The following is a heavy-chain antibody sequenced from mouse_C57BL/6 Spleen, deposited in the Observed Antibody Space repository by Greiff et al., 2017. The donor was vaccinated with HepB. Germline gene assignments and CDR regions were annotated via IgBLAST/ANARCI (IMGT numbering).Heavy chain of an antibody. Sequence: VQVVESGPELVKPGASVKLSCKASGYTFTSYDINWVKQRPGQGLEWIGWIYPRDGSTKYNEKFKGKATLTVDTSSSTAYMELHSLTSEDSAVYFCARGIYYGNYPYYFDYWGQGTTLTVSS. CDR2: IYPRDGST. CDR3: ARGIYYGNYPYYFDY. CDR1: GYTFTSYD. J-gene: IGHJ2*01. V-gene: IGHV1-85*01. D-gene: IGHD2-1*01.